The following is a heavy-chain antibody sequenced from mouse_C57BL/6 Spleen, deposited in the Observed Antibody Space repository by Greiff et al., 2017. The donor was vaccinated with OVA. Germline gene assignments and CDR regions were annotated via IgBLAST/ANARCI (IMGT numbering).Heavy chain of an antibody. CDR2: ISDGGSYT. CDR3: ARDFHYYGSTQFAY. CDR1: GFTFSSYA. J-gene: IGHJ3*01. D-gene: IGHD1-1*01. Sequence: EVQVVESGGGLVKPGGSLKLSCAASGFTFSSYAMSWVRQTPEKRLEWVATISDGGSYTYYPDNVKGRFTISRDNAKNNLYLQMSHLKSEDTAMYYCARDFHYYGSTQFAYWGQGTLVTVSA. V-gene: IGHV5-4*01.